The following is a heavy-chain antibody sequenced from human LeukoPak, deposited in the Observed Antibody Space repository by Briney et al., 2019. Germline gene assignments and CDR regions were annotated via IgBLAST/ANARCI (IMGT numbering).Heavy chain of an antibody. V-gene: IGHV1-2*02. CDR1: GYTFTGYY. D-gene: IGHD2-15*01. CDR3: ARAEYCSGGSCYSSFLLPYYYGMDV. J-gene: IGHJ6*02. CDR2: INPNSGGT. Sequence: ASVKVSCKASGYTFTGYYMHWVRQAPGQGLEWMGWINPNSGGTNYAQKFQGRVTMTRDTSISTAYMELSRLRSDDTAVYYCARAEYCSGGSCYSSFLLPYYYGMDVWGQGTTVTVSS.